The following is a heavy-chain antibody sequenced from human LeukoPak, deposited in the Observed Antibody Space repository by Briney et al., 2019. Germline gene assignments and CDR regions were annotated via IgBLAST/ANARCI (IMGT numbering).Heavy chain of an antibody. CDR3: ARGLMTHVGHSYYFDY. Sequence: PSETLSLTCAVYGGSFSGYYWSWIRQPPGKGLEWIGEINHSGSTNYNPSLKSRVTISVDTSKNQFSLKLSSVTAADTAVYYCARGLMTHVGHSYYFDYWGQGTLVTVSS. J-gene: IGHJ4*02. V-gene: IGHV4-34*01. CDR1: GGSFSGYY. CDR2: INHSGST. D-gene: IGHD5-18*01.